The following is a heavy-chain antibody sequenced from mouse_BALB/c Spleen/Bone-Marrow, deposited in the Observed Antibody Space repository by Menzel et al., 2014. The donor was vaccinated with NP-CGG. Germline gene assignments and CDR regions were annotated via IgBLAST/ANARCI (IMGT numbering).Heavy chain of an antibody. CDR1: GFTFSNYG. Sequence: VQLQQSGGGSVQPGGPLKLSCAASGFTFSNYGMSWVRQTPDKRLEMIATVNVNGDRTYHPDSVKGRFTISRDNAKNTLSLQMSSLKSEDTAMYYCARGYDYSSWFAYWGQGTLVTVSA. V-gene: IGHV5-6-3*01. CDR3: ARGYDYSSWFAY. J-gene: IGHJ3*01. D-gene: IGHD2-4*01. CDR2: VNVNGDRT.